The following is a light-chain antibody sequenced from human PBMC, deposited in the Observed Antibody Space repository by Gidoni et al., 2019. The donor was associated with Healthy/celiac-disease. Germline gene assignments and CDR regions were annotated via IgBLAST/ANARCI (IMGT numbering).Light chain of an antibody. CDR1: QSIRSW. Sequence: DIQMPQSPSTLSASVGDRVTIPCRASQSIRSWLAWYPQKPVKAPTLMIYKASSLERGVPSRFSGRGSVTVFTLTIRSLQPDVFSSYYCQQYNSYLFGGGTKVEIK. CDR3: QQYNSYL. CDR2: KAS. J-gene: IGKJ4*01. V-gene: IGKV1-5*03.